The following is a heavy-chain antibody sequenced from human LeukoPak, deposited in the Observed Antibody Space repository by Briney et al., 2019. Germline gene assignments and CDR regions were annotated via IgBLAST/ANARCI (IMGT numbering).Heavy chain of an antibody. V-gene: IGHV3-20*04. CDR3: ARDRQWLGVDF. Sequence: GGSLRLSCEVSGFTFEDYAMSWVRQIPGKGLEWVSGINWNGDSPAYSDSVKGRFTISRDNAKNYLYLDMNSLRAEDTAFYYCARDRQWLGVDFWGQGTLVTVSS. CDR2: INWNGDSP. CDR1: GFTFEDYA. D-gene: IGHD6-19*01. J-gene: IGHJ4*02.